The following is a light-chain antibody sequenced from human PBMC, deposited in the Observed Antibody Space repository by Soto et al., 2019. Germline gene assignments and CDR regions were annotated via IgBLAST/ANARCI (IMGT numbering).Light chain of an antibody. V-gene: IGKV3-11*01. CDR1: QSVSSY. Sequence: EIVLTQSPATLSLSPGERATLSCRASQSVSSYLAWYQQKPGQAPRLLIYDASNRATGIPARFSGSGSGTYFPPTISSLELKFLPVYYGQQRSNWPPYTFGQGTKLEIK. CDR2: DAS. CDR3: QQRSNWPPYT. J-gene: IGKJ2*01.